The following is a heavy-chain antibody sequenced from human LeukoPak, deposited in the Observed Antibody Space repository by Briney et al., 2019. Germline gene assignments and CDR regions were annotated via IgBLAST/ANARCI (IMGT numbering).Heavy chain of an antibody. J-gene: IGHJ4*02. CDR2: ISAYNGNT. D-gene: IGHD3-3*01. Sequence: ASVKVSCKASGYTFTSYGISWVRQAPGQGLEWTGWISAYNGNTNYAQKLQGRVTMTTDTSTSTAYMELRSLRSDDTAVYYCASTPGGSWSGYFHYWGQGTLVTVSS. CDR3: ASTPGGSWSGYFHY. CDR1: GYTFTSYG. V-gene: IGHV1-18*01.